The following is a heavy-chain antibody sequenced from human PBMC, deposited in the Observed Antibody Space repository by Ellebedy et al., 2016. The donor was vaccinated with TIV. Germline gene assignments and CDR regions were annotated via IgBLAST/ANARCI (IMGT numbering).Heavy chain of an antibody. V-gene: IGHV4-39*07. CDR1: GGSISSISYY. J-gene: IGHJ4*02. D-gene: IGHD1/OR15-1a*01. Sequence: SETLSLTCTVSGGSISSISYYWGWIRQPPGKGLEWIGSIYYSGNTYYSPSLKSRVTISVDKSKNLFSLKLNSVTAADTALYYCATNENKIGGYLFDHWGQGTLVTVSS. CDR3: ATNENKIGGYLFDH. CDR2: IYYSGNT.